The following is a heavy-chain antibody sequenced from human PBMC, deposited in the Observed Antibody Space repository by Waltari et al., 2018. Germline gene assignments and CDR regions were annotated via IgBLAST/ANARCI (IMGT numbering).Heavy chain of an antibody. CDR3: ASRSYTYGFDH. J-gene: IGHJ4*02. Sequence: EVQLLESGGGLVQPGGSLRLSCAASGFTFSSYAMNWVRQAPGKGLEWVSGISGSGSSTNYADSVKGRFAISRDNSRNTLYLQMDSLRAEDTAVYFCASRSYTYGFDHWGQGTLVTVSS. D-gene: IGHD5-18*01. CDR2: ISGSGSST. V-gene: IGHV3-23*01. CDR1: GFTFSSYA.